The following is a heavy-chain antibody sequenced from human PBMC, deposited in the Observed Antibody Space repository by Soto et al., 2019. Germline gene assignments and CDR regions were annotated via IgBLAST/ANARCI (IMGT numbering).Heavy chain of an antibody. J-gene: IGHJ4*02. CDR2: VSGSGNNT. Sequence: GGSLRLSCAASGFIFSNYAMTWVRQAPGKGLECVSSVSGSGNNTYYADSMKGHFTISRDNSKTTLYLPMNGLRPEDTAVYYCARTSRDSDCWGQGTLVTVSA. CDR1: GFIFSNYA. CDR3: ARTSRDSDC. V-gene: IGHV3-23*01. D-gene: IGHD3-22*01.